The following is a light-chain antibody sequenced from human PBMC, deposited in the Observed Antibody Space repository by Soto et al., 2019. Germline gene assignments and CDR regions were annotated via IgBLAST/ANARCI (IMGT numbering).Light chain of an antibody. J-gene: IGKJ1*01. CDR1: QSISSW. V-gene: IGKV1-5*03. CDR2: KAS. CDR3: QQYNSYCT. Sequence: DIQMTQSPSTLSASVGDRVTITCRASQSISSWLAWYQQKPGKAPKLLIYKASSLESGVPSRFSGMGVGTALTLTISRLQPDDFATYDCQQYNSYCTFGQENKVDLK.